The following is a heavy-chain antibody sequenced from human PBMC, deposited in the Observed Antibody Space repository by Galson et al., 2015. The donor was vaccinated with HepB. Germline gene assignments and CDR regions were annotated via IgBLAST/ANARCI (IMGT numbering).Heavy chain of an antibody. CDR1: GFTFSNAW. CDR3: TTYPHIVATIHTLGN. D-gene: IGHD5-12*01. Sequence: SLRLSCAASGFTFSNAWMNWVRQAPGKGLEWVGRIKSKTDGGTTDYAAPVKDRFTISRDDSKNALYLQMNSLKTEDTAVYYCTTYPHIVATIHTLGNWGQGTLVTVSS. V-gene: IGHV3-15*07. CDR2: IKSKTDGGTT. J-gene: IGHJ4*02.